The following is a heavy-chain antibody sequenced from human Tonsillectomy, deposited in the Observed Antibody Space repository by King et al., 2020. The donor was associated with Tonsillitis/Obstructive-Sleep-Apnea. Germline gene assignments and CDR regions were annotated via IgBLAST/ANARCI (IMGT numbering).Heavy chain of an antibody. J-gene: IGHJ3*02. D-gene: IGHD6-19*01. CDR2: IYYSGST. V-gene: IGHV4-59*01. Sequence: QLQESGPGLVKPSETLSLTCTVSGGSISSYYWSWIRQPPGKGLEWIGYIYYSGSTNYNPSLKRRVTISVDTSKNQFSLKLSSVTAADTAVYYCASPRIAVAGYDAFAIWGQGTMVTVSS. CDR3: ASPRIAVAGYDAFAI. CDR1: GGSISSYY.